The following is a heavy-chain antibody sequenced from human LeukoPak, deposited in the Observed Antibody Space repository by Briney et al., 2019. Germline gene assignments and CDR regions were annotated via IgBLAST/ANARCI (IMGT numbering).Heavy chain of an antibody. D-gene: IGHD1-26*01. Sequence: KPGGSLRLSCAASGFTFSNAWMSWVRQAPGKGLEWVGRIKSKTDGGTTDYAAPVKGRFTISRDDSKNTLYLQMNSLKTEDTAVYYCTRSSEAKGFDYWGQGTLVTVSS. J-gene: IGHJ4*02. V-gene: IGHV3-15*01. CDR2: IKSKTDGGTT. CDR1: GFTFSNAW. CDR3: TRSSEAKGFDY.